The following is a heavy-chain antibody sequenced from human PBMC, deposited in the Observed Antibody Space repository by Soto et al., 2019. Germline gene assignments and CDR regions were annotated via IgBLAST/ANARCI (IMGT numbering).Heavy chain of an antibody. J-gene: IGHJ6*02. CDR2: IIPIFGTA. Sequence: GXQVNVSCKASGGTFSSYAISWVRQAPGQGLEWMGGIIPIFGTANYAQKFQGRVTITADESTSTAYMELSSLRSEDTAVYYCARVAGDTAMASMDVWGQGTTVTVS. CDR1: GGTFSSYA. CDR3: ARVAGDTAMASMDV. V-gene: IGHV1-69*01. D-gene: IGHD5-18*01.